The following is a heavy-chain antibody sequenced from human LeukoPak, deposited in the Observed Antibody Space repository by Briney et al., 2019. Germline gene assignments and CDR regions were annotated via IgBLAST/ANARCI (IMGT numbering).Heavy chain of an antibody. CDR1: GFTLSRNY. Sequence: PGGSLRLSCAPSGFTLSRNYMRWVRQAPGKGVEWVSVIYSGGSTYYADSVKGRFTISRDKSKNTLYLQMNSLSAEDTAVYYCARWWRGYFDYWGQGTLVTVSS. CDR2: IYSGGST. J-gene: IGHJ4*02. V-gene: IGHV3-53*01. CDR3: ARWWRGYFDY. D-gene: IGHD2-15*01.